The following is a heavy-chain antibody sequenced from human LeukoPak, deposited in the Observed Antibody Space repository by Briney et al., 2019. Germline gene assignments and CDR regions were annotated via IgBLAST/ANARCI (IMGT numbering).Heavy chain of an antibody. CDR3: AKSLIQPPYYFDY. CDR2: ISGSGGST. V-gene: IGHV3-23*01. J-gene: IGHJ4*02. Sequence: GGSLRLSCAASGFTFSSYGMHWVRQAPGKGLEGVSAISGSGGSTYYADSLKGRVTSSSDNSKNTLYLQMNTLRAENTPLYYCAKSLIQPPYYFDYWGQGTLVTVSS. D-gene: IGHD5-18*01. CDR1: GFTFSSYG.